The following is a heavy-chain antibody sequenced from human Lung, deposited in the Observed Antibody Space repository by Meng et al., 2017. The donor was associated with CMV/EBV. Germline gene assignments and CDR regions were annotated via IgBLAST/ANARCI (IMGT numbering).Heavy chain of an antibody. J-gene: IGHJ4*02. D-gene: IGHD1-14*01. CDR1: GDSISSGDSY. Sequence: VSGDSISSGDSYCSWIRQPPGKGLEWIGYIYESGSTSYNPSLESRVTISVDTSKNQFSLKVMSVTAADTAVYYCAREGTNSYYFDYWGQGTLVTVSS. V-gene: IGHV4-30-4*01. CDR3: AREGTNSYYFDY. CDR2: IYESGST.